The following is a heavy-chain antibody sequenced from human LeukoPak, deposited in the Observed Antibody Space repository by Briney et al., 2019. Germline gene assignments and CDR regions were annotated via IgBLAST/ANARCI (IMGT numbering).Heavy chain of an antibody. V-gene: IGHV3-48*03. J-gene: IGHJ4*02. Sequence: GGSLRLSRAASGFTFSSYEMNWVRQAPGKGLEWVSYISSSGSTIYYADSVKGRFTISRDNAKNSLYLQMNSLRAEDTAVYYCARASGSYSAFDYWGQGTLVTVSS. CDR1: GFTFSSYE. D-gene: IGHD1-26*01. CDR3: ARASGSYSAFDY. CDR2: ISSSGSTI.